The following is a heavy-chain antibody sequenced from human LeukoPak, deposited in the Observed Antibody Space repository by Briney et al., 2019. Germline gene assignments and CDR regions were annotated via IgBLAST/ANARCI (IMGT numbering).Heavy chain of an antibody. V-gene: IGHV3-23*01. Sequence: PGGSLRLSCAASGFTFSSYAMGWVRQAPGKGLEWVSGLRGSGGNTYYADSVKGRFTISRDNSKNTLSLQMNSLRAEDTAVYYCAKVSGYYFDSGGYYYFDYWGQGTLVTVSS. CDR3: AKVSGYYFDSGGYYYFDY. J-gene: IGHJ4*02. CDR2: LRGSGGNT. CDR1: GFTFSSYA. D-gene: IGHD3-22*01.